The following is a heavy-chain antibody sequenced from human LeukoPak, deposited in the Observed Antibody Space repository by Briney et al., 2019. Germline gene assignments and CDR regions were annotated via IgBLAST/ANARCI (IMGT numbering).Heavy chain of an antibody. Sequence: PSETLSLTCTVSGGSIRSYYWRWIRQPPGKGLEWIGNIYYSGSTNYNPSLKSRVTISVDTSKNQFSLKLSSVTAADTAVYYCARRSSSWHLWFDPWGQGTLVTVSS. J-gene: IGHJ5*02. CDR3: ARRSSSWHLWFDP. CDR2: IYYSGST. D-gene: IGHD6-13*01. CDR1: GGSIRSYY. V-gene: IGHV4-59*08.